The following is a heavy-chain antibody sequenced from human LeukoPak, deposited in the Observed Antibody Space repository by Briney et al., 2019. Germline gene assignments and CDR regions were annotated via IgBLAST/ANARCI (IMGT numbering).Heavy chain of an antibody. Sequence: GGSLRLSCSTSGFTFSGYGMHWVRQAPGKGLEWVTVIWSDGSNKYYADSVKGRFTISRDNSKNTLYLQMNSLRAEDTAVYYCVRGYYAGRGHHFEYWGQGTLVTVSS. J-gene: IGHJ4*02. D-gene: IGHD3-22*01. CDR1: GFTFSGYG. CDR3: VRGYYAGRGHHFEY. V-gene: IGHV3-33*01. CDR2: IWSDGSNK.